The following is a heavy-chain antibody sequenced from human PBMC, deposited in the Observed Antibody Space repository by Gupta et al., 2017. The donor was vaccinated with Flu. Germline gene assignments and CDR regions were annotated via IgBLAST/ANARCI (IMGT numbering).Heavy chain of an antibody. CDR1: GVSMNSGGYY. D-gene: IGHD2-2*01. J-gene: IGHJ3*02. CDR3: ARGAMTSTPGQSSAFDI. Sequence: QVQLQESGPGQVKPSQTLSLTCTVSGVSMNSGGYYWSWIRQHPGRGLEWIGYIYHSGVTYYNPSLRTRVIISVDTSKNQFSLNLSSVTAADTAVYYCARGAMTSTPGQSSAFDIWGQGTFVTVSA. V-gene: IGHV4-31*03. CDR2: IYHSGVT.